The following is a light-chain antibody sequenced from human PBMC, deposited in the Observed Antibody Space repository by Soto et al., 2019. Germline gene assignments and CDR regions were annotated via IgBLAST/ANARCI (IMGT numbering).Light chain of an antibody. J-gene: IGKJ4*01. CDR3: QQRSDWPIT. CDR1: QSVSSY. CDR2: AAS. V-gene: IGKV3-11*01. Sequence: EIVLTQSPAILSLSPGERATPSCRASQSVSSYLTWYQQKPGQAPSLLIYAASNRATGIPARFSGSGSGTDFTLTISSLEPEDSAVYYCQQRSDWPITSGGGTKVEIK.